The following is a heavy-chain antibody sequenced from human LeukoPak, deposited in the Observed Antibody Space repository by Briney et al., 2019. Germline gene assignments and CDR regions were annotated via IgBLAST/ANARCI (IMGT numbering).Heavy chain of an antibody. D-gene: IGHD6-13*01. Sequence: GRSLRLSCAASGFTFSNFAMHWVRQAPGKGLEWMTVISYDGNNKYYADSVRGRFSISRDNSKNTLFLQMNSLRVEDTAVYYRARGSSKQQLLRAGALDIWGQGTMVTVSS. CDR3: ARGSSKQQLLRAGALDI. J-gene: IGHJ3*02. V-gene: IGHV3-30*04. CDR2: ISYDGNNK. CDR1: GFTFSNFA.